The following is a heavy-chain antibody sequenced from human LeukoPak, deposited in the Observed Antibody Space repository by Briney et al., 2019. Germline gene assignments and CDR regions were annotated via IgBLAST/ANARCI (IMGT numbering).Heavy chain of an antibody. CDR1: GGSFSGYY. V-gene: IGHV4-34*01. CDR2: VTRTGRT. D-gene: IGHD1/OR15-1a*01. CDR3: ARLDQLIQDYWYFDL. J-gene: IGHJ2*01. Sequence: PSETLSLTCAVYGGSFSGYYWSWIRQPPGKGLEWIGEVTRTGRTNYNPSLKSRVTMSLDTSKKQFSLRLTSVTAADTAMYFCARLDQLIQDYWYFDLWGRGTLVTVSS.